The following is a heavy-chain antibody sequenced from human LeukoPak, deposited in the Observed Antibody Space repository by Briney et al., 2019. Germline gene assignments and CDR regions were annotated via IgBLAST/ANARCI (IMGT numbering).Heavy chain of an antibody. Sequence: ASVTVSFKVSGYSLTELSKYWVRQAPGKGLEWMGGLDVEDGDGETIYAQKFEGRVTMTEDTSSDTVYMELSSLRSDDTAVYYCAVGDPYQLLEYWGQGTLVTVSA. D-gene: IGHD2-2*01. V-gene: IGHV1-24*01. CDR3: AVGDPYQLLEY. J-gene: IGHJ4*02. CDR2: LDVEDGDGET. CDR1: GYSLTELS.